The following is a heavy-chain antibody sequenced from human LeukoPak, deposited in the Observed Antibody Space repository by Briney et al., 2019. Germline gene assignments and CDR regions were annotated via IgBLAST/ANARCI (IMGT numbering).Heavy chain of an antibody. J-gene: IGHJ4*02. CDR1: GDSISNYY. D-gene: IGHD6-13*01. CDR3: GRDPFISSFDS. CDR2: IYSSGMT. Sequence: SETLSLTCTVSGDSISNYYWTWIRQPAGKGLEWIGRIYSSGMTHYNPSLKSRVTMSIDTSNRQFSLKLKSVTAADTAIYYCGRDPFISSFDSWGQGTLVTVSS. V-gene: IGHV4-4*07.